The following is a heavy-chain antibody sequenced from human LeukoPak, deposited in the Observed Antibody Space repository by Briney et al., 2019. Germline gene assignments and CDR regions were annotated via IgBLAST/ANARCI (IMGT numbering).Heavy chain of an antibody. CDR3: ASTYRGYSSGYQGFDY. D-gene: IGHD3-22*01. J-gene: IGHJ4*02. Sequence: SETLSLTCTVSGGSISSYHWGWIRQPAGKGLEWIGRIYTSGSANYNPSLKSRVTMSVDTSKNQFSLKLSSVTAADTAVYYCASTYRGYSSGYQGFDYWGQGTLVTVSS. CDR2: IYTSGSA. V-gene: IGHV4-4*07. CDR1: GGSISSYH.